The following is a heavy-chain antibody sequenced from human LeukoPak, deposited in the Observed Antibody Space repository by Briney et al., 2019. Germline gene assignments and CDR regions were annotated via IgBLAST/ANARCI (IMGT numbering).Heavy chain of an antibody. D-gene: IGHD6-13*01. V-gene: IGHV3-30-3*01. CDR3: ASEDSS. CDR2: ISYDGSNK. CDR1: GLTFSSYA. Sequence: QAGGSLRLSCAASGLTFSSYAMHWVRQAPGKGLEWVAVISYDGSNKYYADSVKGRFTISRDNSKNTLYLQMNSLRAEDTAVYYCASEDSSWGQGTLVTVSS. J-gene: IGHJ4*02.